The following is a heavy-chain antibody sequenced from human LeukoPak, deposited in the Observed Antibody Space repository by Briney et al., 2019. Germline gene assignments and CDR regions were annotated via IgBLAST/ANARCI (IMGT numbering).Heavy chain of an antibody. D-gene: IGHD6-13*01. Sequence: ASVKVSCKTSGYSFTNYGITWVRQAPGQRLEWMGWINAGNGNTKYSQEFQGRVTITRDTSASTAYMELSSLRSEDMAVYYCARVGSSWRYFDYWGQGTLVTVSS. J-gene: IGHJ4*02. V-gene: IGHV1-3*03. CDR3: ARVGSSWRYFDY. CDR2: INAGNGNT. CDR1: GYSFTNYG.